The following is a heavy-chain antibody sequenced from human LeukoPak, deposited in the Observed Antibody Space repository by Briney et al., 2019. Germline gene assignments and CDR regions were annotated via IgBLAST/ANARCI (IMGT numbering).Heavy chain of an antibody. V-gene: IGHV4-38-2*02. Sequence: PSETLSLTCTVSGYSISSGYYWGWIRQPPGKGLEWIGEINHSGSTNYNPSLKSRVTISVDTSKNQFSLKLSSVTAADTAVYYCARHPQYYYGSGSYYTGYNWFDPWGQGTLVTVSS. CDR3: ARHPQYYYGSGSYYTGYNWFDP. J-gene: IGHJ5*02. CDR1: GYSISSGYY. D-gene: IGHD3-10*01. CDR2: INHSGST.